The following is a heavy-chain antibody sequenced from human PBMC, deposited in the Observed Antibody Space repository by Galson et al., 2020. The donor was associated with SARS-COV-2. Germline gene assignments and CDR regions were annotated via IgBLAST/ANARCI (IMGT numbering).Heavy chain of an antibody. CDR2: IYPGDSDT. D-gene: IGHD4-17*01. V-gene: IGHV5-51*01. Sequence: KIGESLKISCKGSGYSFTSYWIGWVRQMPGKGLEWMGIIYPGDSDTRYSPSFQGQVTISADKSISTAYLQWSSLKASDTAMYYCARPSVDDYGDYDLPALAYWGQGTLVTVSS. J-gene: IGHJ4*02. CDR3: ARPSVDDYGDYDLPALAY. CDR1: GYSFTSYW.